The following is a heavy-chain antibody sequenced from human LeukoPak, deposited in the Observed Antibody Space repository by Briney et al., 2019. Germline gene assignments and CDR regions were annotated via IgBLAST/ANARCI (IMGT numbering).Heavy chain of an antibody. CDR3: VRDRSRPNPFFDS. CDR2: IHHSGSTY. V-gene: IGHV4-30-4*01. J-gene: IGHJ4*02. D-gene: IGHD6-13*01. CDR1: GGSISSGDYY. Sequence: SETLSLTCTVSGGSISSGDYYWSWIRQPPGRGLEWIGYIHHSGSTYYYNPSLKSRVTMSVDTSKNQFSLKLSSVGAADTAVYYCVRDRSRPNPFFDSWGQGTLVTVSS.